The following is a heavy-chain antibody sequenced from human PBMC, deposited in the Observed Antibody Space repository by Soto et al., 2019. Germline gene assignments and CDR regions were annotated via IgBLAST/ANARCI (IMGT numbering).Heavy chain of an antibody. J-gene: IGHJ6*02. Sequence: PGGSLRLSCAASGFTFSDSAMHWVRQASGRGLEWVGRIRSKANSYATTYAASVKGRFTISRDDSKNMAYLQMNSLKTEDTAVYYCAKSVWYQLLSDYYYGMDVWGQGTTVTVSS. CDR2: IRSKANSYAT. V-gene: IGHV3-73*01. D-gene: IGHD2-2*01. CDR3: AKSVWYQLLSDYYYGMDV. CDR1: GFTFSDSA.